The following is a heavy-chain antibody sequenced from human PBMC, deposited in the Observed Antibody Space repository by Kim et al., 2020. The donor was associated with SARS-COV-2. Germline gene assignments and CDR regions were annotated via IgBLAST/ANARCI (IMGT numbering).Heavy chain of an antibody. CDR1: GVSISSSTYY. J-gene: IGHJ4*03. Sequence: SETLSLTCPVSGVSISSSTYYWGWIRQPPGKGREWNGSIYYSGSTYYNPPLNSRATISMDTTKNQFPLKLSSVTAADTAVYYCARQGGNTGIIKAGYFD. D-gene: IGHD1-26*01. CDR3: ARQGGNTGIIKAGYFD. V-gene: IGHV4-39*01. CDR2: IYYSGST.